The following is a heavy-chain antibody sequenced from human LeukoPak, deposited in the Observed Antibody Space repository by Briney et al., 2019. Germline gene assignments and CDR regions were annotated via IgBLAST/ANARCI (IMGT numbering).Heavy chain of an antibody. Sequence: GSLRLSCAASGFTFSSYAMSWVRQAPGKGLEWVSDISGSGGSTYYADSVKGRFTISRDNSKNTLFLEMNSLRAEDTALYYCAKEGYCSSTSCPGSYYFYYYMDVWGKGTTVTVSS. V-gene: IGHV3-23*01. CDR3: AKEGYCSSTSCPGSYYFYYYMDV. CDR1: GFTFSSYA. CDR2: ISGSGGST. D-gene: IGHD2-2*01. J-gene: IGHJ6*03.